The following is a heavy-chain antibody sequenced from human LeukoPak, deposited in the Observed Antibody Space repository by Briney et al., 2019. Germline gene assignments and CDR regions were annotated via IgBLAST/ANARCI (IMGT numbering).Heavy chain of an antibody. J-gene: IGHJ5*02. V-gene: IGHV4-59*11. CDR1: GGSISSHY. CDR3: ARDLIAAAGSRYFDP. D-gene: IGHD6-13*01. Sequence: SETLSLTCTVSGGSISSHYWSWIRQPPGKGLEWIGYIYYSGSTNYNPSLKSRVTISVDTSKNQFSLKLSSETAADTAVYYCARDLIAAAGSRYFDPWGQGTLVTVSS. CDR2: IYYSGST.